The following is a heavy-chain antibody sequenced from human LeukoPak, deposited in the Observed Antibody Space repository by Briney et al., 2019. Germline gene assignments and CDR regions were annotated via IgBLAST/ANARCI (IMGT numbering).Heavy chain of an antibody. CDR1: GGSISSGGYY. V-gene: IGHV4-31*03. CDR3: ARATYYYDSSGSSGNWFDP. CDR2: IYYSGST. D-gene: IGHD3-22*01. Sequence: SETLSFTCTVSGGSISSGGYYWSWIRQHPGKGLEWIGYIYYSGSTYYNPSLKSRVTISVDTSKNQFSLKLSSVTAADTAVYYCARATYYYDSSGSSGNWFDPWGQGTLVTVSS. J-gene: IGHJ5*02.